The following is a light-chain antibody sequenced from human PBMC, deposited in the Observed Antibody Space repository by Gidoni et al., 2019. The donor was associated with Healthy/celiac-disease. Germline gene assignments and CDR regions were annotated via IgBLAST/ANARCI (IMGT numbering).Light chain of an antibody. J-gene: IGKJ2*01. CDR2: GAS. Sequence: EIVMTQSPATLSVSPGERATLSCRARQSVSSNLAWYQQKPGQAPRLLIYGASTRAPGIPARFSGSGSGTEFTLTISSLQSEDFAVYYCQQYNNWPYTFGQGTKLEIK. V-gene: IGKV3-15*01. CDR1: QSVSSN. CDR3: QQYNNWPYT.